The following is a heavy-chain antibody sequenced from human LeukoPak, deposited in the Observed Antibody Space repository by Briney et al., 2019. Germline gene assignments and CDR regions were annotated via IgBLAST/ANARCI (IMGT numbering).Heavy chain of an antibody. CDR3: ARDRPGGYYNS. Sequence: GGSLRLSCAATRFTFSSYWMNWVRQAPGKGLEWVANIKQDGTEAFYVDSVRGRFTISRDNVYNSLFLQMNSLRVDDSAVYFCARDRPGGYYNSWGQGTLVTVSS. V-gene: IGHV3-7*01. CDR2: IKQDGTEA. D-gene: IGHD1-26*01. CDR1: RFTFSSYW. J-gene: IGHJ4*02.